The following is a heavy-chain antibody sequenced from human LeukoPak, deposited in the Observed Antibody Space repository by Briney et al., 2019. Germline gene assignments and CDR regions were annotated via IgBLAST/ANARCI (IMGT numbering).Heavy chain of an antibody. J-gene: IGHJ4*02. CDR1: GGTFSSYA. CDR3: ASYSLTQTGDPAPFDY. D-gene: IGHD7-27*01. V-gene: IGHV1-69*05. Sequence: GASVKVSCKASGGTFSSYAISWVRQAPGQGLEWMGGIIPIFGTANYAQKFQGRVTITTDESTSTAYMELSSLRSEDTAVYYCASYSLTQTGDPAPFDYWGQGTLVTVSS. CDR2: IIPIFGTA.